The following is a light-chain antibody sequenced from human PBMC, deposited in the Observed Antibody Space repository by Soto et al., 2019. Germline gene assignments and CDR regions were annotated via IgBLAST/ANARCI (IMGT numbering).Light chain of an antibody. CDR3: QQSCNWPWT. V-gene: IGKV3-11*01. J-gene: IGKJ1*01. CDR2: DAS. CDR1: QSVSSY. Sequence: EIVLTQSPATLSLSPGERATLSCRASQSVSSYLAWYQQKPGQAPRLLIYDASNSDTGIPARFSGSGSGTDITLTISSLEPEDFAAYYCQQSCNWPWTFGQGTKVEIK.